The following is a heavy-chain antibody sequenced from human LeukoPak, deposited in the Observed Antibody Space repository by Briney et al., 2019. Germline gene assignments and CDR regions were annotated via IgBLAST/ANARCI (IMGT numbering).Heavy chain of an antibody. V-gene: IGHV3-48*03. CDR3: ARESIAVAGAPFDY. J-gene: IGHJ4*02. CDR1: GFTFSSYE. CDR2: ISSGRTI. Sequence: QPGGSLRLSCAASGFTFSSYEMNWVRQAPGKGLEWVSYISSGRTIYDADSVKGRFTISRDNAKNSLYLQMNSLRAEDTAVYYCARESIAVAGAPFDYWGQGTLVTVSS. D-gene: IGHD6-19*01.